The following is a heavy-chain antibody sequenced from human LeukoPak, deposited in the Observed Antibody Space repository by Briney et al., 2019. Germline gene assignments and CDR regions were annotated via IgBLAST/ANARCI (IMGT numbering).Heavy chain of an antibody. CDR2: IYTSGST. V-gene: IGHV4-4*07. CDR3: ARTYMTSARFDP. D-gene: IGHD2-21*02. CDR1: GGSISSYY. J-gene: IGHJ5*02. Sequence: SETLSLTCTVSGGSISSYYWSWIRQPAGKGLEWIGRIYTSGSTYYNPSLKSRVTILVDTSKNQFSLKLSSVTAADTAVYYCARTYMTSARFDPWGQGTLVTVSS.